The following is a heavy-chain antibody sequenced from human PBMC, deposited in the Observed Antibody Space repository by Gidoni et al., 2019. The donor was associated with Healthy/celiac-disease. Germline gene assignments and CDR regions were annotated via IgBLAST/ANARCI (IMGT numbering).Heavy chain of an antibody. V-gene: IGHV1-8*01. Sequence: QVQLVQSGAEVKKPGASVKVSCTASGYTFTSYDIKWVRQATGQGLEWMGGMNPNSGNTGYAQKFQGRVTMTRNTSISTAYMELSSLRSDDTAVYYCARGGAMTTVTTWGQGTLVTVSS. J-gene: IGHJ4*02. D-gene: IGHD4-4*01. CDR3: ARGGAMTTVTT. CDR1: GYTFTSYD. CDR2: MNPNSGNT.